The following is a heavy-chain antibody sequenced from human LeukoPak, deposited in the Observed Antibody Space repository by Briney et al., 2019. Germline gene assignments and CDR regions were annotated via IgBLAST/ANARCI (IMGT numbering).Heavy chain of an antibody. V-gene: IGHV4-38-2*02. CDR2: IYHSGST. CDR3: ARVEGAAANFDY. Sequence: SETLSLTCTVSGYSISSGYYWGWIRRPPGKGLEWIGSIYHSGSTYYNPSLKSRVTISVDTSKNQFSLKLSSVTAADTAVYYCARVEGAAANFDYWGQGTLVTVSS. CDR1: GYSISSGYY. D-gene: IGHD6-13*01. J-gene: IGHJ4*02.